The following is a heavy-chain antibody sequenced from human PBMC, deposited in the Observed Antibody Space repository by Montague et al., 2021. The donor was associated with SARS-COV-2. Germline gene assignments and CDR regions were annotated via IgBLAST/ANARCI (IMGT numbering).Heavy chain of an antibody. Sequence: TLSLTCTVSGGYISSGSYYWSWTRQPAGRGMEWIGRIYASGSTKYNPSLKSRVTISVDTSKNQFSLKVSSVTAADTAVYYCAGDLSSSRSYWFDPWGQGTLVTVSS. J-gene: IGHJ5*02. D-gene: IGHD6-13*01. CDR1: GGYISSGSYY. CDR3: AGDLSSSRSYWFDP. CDR2: IYASGST. V-gene: IGHV4-61*02.